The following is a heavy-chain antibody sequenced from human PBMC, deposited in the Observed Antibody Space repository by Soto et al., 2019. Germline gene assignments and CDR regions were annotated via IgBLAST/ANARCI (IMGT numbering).Heavy chain of an antibody. CDR2: IWDDGSNR. Sequence: ESGGGVVQPGRSLRLSCAASGFIFSGYAMHWVRQAPGKGLEWLAYIWDDGSNRYYADSVKGRFTISRDNSKKRLYLQMNSLRAEDTAVYYCARDSRDGYNYEGNFDYWGQGTLVTVSS. J-gene: IGHJ4*02. V-gene: IGHV3-33*01. CDR3: ARDSRDGYNYEGNFDY. CDR1: GFIFSGYA. D-gene: IGHD5-18*01.